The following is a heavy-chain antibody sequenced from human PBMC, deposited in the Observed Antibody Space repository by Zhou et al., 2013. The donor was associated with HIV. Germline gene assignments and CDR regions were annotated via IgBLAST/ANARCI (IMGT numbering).Heavy chain of an antibody. V-gene: IGHV4-59*11. D-gene: IGHD3-16*01. CDR2: IYNSEIT. CDR1: GGSISSRY. Sequence: QVQLQESGPGLVKPSETLSLTCTVSGGSISSRYWSWIRQPPGKGLQWIGYIYNSEITNYNPSLKSRVTISVDTSKTQLSLKLSSVTAADTAVYFCASEGAGGWGSFDIWGQGKWSPSLQ. CDR3: ASEGAGGWGSFDI. J-gene: IGHJ3*02.